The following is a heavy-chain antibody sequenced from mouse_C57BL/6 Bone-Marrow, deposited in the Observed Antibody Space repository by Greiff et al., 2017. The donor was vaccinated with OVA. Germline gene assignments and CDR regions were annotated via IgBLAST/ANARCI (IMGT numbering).Heavy chain of an antibody. CDR1: GFTFSDYG. D-gene: IGHD4-1*01. CDR3: ARPNCDWYFDV. Sequence: DVHLVESGGGLVKPGGSLKLSCAASGFTFSDYGMHWVRQAPEKGLEWVAYISSGSSTIYYADTVKGRFTISRDNAKNTLFLQMTSLRSEDTAMYYCARPNCDWYFDVWGTGTTVTVSS. CDR2: ISSGSSTI. J-gene: IGHJ1*03. V-gene: IGHV5-17*01.